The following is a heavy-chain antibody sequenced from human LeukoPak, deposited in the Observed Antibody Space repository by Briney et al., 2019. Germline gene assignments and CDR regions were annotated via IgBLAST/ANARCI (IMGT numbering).Heavy chain of an antibody. CDR2: INPNSGGT. CDR1: GYTFTGYY. D-gene: IGHD3-22*01. Sequence: ASVKVSCKASGYTFTGYYMHWVRQAPGQGLEWMGWINPNSGGTNYAQKFQGRVTMTRDTSISTAYMELSRLRSDDTAVYYCAREGSTYYYDSSGYPLAYFDYWGQGTLVTVSS. J-gene: IGHJ4*02. CDR3: AREGSTYYYDSSGYPLAYFDY. V-gene: IGHV1-2*02.